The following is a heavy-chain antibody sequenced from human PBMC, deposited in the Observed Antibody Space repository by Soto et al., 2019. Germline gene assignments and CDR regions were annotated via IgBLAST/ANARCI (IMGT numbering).Heavy chain of an antibody. CDR1: GYSLTEIS. CDR3: ATESGWYNWFDP. V-gene: IGHV1-24*01. D-gene: IGHD6-19*01. CDR2: FDPEDDET. J-gene: IGHJ5*02. Sequence: ASVKVSCKVSGYSLTEISMHWVRQAPGKGLEWMGGFDPEDDETTYAQKFQGRLTMTEDTSTDTAYMELSGLRSEDTAVYYCATESGWYNWFDPWGQGTLVTVSS.